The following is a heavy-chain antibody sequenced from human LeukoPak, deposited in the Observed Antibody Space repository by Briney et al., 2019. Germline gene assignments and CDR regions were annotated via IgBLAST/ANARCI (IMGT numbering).Heavy chain of an antibody. V-gene: IGHV3-11*01. Sequence: PGGSLRLSCAASGFTFSDYYTSWVRQAPGKGLEWVSYISSSGSTIYYADSVKGRFTISRDNAKNSLYLQMNSLRAEDTAVYYCARMLYSSGWYLSPDAFDIWGQGTMVTVSS. D-gene: IGHD6-19*01. CDR2: ISSSGSTI. CDR1: GFTFSDYY. CDR3: ARMLYSSGWYLSPDAFDI. J-gene: IGHJ3*02.